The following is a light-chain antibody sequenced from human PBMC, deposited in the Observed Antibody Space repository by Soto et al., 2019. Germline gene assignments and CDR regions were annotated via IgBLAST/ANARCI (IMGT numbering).Light chain of an antibody. CDR3: QQTYATPIT. V-gene: IGKV1-39*01. J-gene: IGKJ5*01. CDR2: AAS. CDR1: YIISDY. Sequence: DIQMTQAPSSLSASVADRVAISSPATYIISDYLNWYQQKPGIAPKLLIYAASTLQSGVPSRFSGSGSGTDFILTISSLQPEDFATYYCQQTYATPITFGQGTRLEIK.